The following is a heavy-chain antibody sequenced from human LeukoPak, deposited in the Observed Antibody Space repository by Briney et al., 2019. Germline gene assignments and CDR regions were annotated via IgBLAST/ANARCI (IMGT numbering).Heavy chain of an antibody. D-gene: IGHD5-12*01. CDR1: GFTFSSYS. Sequence: GGSLRLSCAASGFTFSSYSMNWDRQAPGKGLECVSSVSSNGRFTSYADSVKGRFTISKDQSTNTVFLQMGSLGPEDTGLYYCARDHSGAVADYWGQGTLVTVSP. V-gene: IGHV3-64*02. CDR2: VSSNGRFT. CDR3: ARDHSGAVADY. J-gene: IGHJ4*02.